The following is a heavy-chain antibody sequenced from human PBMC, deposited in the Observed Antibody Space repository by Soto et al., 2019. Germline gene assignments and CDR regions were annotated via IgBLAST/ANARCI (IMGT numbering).Heavy chain of an antibody. D-gene: IGHD2-2*01. CDR1: GGTFSSYA. Sequence: GASVNVSCKASGGTFSSYAISWVRQAPGQGLEWMGGIIPIFGTANYAQKFQGRVTITADESTSTAYMELSSLRSEDTAVYYCARDPRSRLSSWGQGTLVTVSS. CDR3: ARDPRSRLSS. CDR2: IIPIFGTA. J-gene: IGHJ4*02. V-gene: IGHV1-69*13.